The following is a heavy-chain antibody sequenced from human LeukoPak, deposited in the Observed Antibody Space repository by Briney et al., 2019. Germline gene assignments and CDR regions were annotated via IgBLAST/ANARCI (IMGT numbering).Heavy chain of an antibody. V-gene: IGHV1-69*13. CDR1: GGSFSSYA. J-gene: IGHJ4*02. CDR3: ARGWLAETTVVTPYNY. CDR2: IIPIFGTT. D-gene: IGHD4-23*01. Sequence: SVKVSCKASGGSFSSYAINWVRQAPGQGLEWMGGIIPIFGTTKYAEKFQDRVTITAVESMSTVYMELSSLRSEDTAVYYCARGWLAETTVVTPYNYWGQGTLVTVSS.